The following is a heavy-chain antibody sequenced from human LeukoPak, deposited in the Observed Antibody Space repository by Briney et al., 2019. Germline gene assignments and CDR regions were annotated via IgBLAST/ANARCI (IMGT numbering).Heavy chain of an antibody. Sequence: ASVKVSCKASGYTFTGYYMHWVRQSPGQGLEWMGWVNPKSGGTNYAQKFQGRVTMTRDTSISTAYMELSRLRSDDTAVYYCARAGYCSSTSCYIYNWFDPWGQGTLVTVSS. CDR3: ARAGYCSSTSCYIYNWFDP. J-gene: IGHJ5*02. CDR1: GYTFTGYY. D-gene: IGHD2-2*02. CDR2: VNPKSGGT. V-gene: IGHV1-2*02.